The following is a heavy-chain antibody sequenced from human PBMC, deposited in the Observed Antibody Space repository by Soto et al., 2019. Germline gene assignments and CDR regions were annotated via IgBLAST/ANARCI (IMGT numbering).Heavy chain of an antibody. CDR2: ISSSSRYI. CDR3: ARDLPAAIEYYYYGMDV. Sequence: GGSLRLSCAASGFTFSSYSMPWVRQAPGKGLEWVSSISSSSRYIYYADSVKGRFTISRDNAKNSLYVQMNSLRVEDTAVYYCARDLPAAIEYYYYGMDVWGQGTTVTVSS. J-gene: IGHJ6*02. CDR1: GFTFSSYS. D-gene: IGHD2-2*02. V-gene: IGHV3-21*06.